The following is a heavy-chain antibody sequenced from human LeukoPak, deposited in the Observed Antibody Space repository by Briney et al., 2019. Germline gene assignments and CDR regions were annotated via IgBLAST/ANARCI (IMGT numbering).Heavy chain of an antibody. V-gene: IGHV4-34*01. J-gene: IGHJ4*02. Sequence: SETLSLTCAVYGGSFSGYYWSWIRQPPGKGLEWIGEINHSGSTNYNPSLKSRVTISVDTSKNQFSLKLSSGTAADTAVYYCARRQGGFWSGYYPKPEYFDYWGQGTLVTVSS. CDR2: INHSGST. CDR3: ARRQGGFWSGYYPKPEYFDY. CDR1: GGSFSGYY. D-gene: IGHD3-3*01.